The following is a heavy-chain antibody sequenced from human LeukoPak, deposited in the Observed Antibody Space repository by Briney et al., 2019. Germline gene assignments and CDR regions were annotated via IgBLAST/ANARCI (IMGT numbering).Heavy chain of an antibody. CDR1: GGSISSGDYY. V-gene: IGHV4-30-4*08. D-gene: IGHD2-2*01. Sequence: SETLSLTCTVSGGSISSGDYYWSWIRQPPGKGLEWIGYIYYSGGTYYNPSLKSRVTISVDTSKDQFSLKLSSVTAADTAVYYCARGPGGAVVVPAAILFVHWGQGTLVTVSS. J-gene: IGHJ4*02. CDR2: IYYSGGT. CDR3: ARGPGGAVVVPAAILFVH.